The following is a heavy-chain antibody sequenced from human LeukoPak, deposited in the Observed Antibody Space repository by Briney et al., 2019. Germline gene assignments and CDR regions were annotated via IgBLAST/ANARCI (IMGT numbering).Heavy chain of an antibody. CDR1: GFTFSSYA. CDR3: ARGGSYLSAFDI. Sequence: GTSLRLSCAASGFTFSSYAIHWVRQAPGKGLEWVAVISFDGTDAFYADSVKGRFTISRDNSKSTLYLQMNSLRAEDTAVYYCARGGSYLSAFDIWGQGTMVTVSS. CDR2: ISFDGTDA. J-gene: IGHJ3*02. D-gene: IGHD1-26*01. V-gene: IGHV3-30*14.